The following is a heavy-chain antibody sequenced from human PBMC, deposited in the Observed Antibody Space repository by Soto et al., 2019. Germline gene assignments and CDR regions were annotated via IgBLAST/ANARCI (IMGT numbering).Heavy chain of an antibody. J-gene: IGHJ6*02. CDR3: ARRLMVTLDAMDV. D-gene: IGHD2-15*01. CDR1: GFTFSTST. Sequence: EVQLVESGGGLVKPGESLRLSCAASGFTFSTSTINWVRQAPGKGLEWLSSISGSSSYIYYADSVRGRFTISRDNAKKSLYLQMNSLRPEDTAVYYCARRLMVTLDAMDVWGQGTTVTVSS. V-gene: IGHV3-21*02. CDR2: ISGSSSYI.